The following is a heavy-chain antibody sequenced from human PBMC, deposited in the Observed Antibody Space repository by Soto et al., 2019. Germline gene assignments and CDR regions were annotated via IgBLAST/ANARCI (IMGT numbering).Heavy chain of an antibody. D-gene: IGHD2-2*01. CDR2: IIPIFGTA. CDR1: GDTFSSYA. J-gene: IGHJ3*02. Sequence: SVKVSCKASGDTFSSYAISWVRQAPGQGLEWMGGIIPIFGTANYAQKFQGRVTMTADESTSTAYMELSSLRSEDTAVYYCARDCSSTSCFSPDAFDIWGQGTMVTVSS. V-gene: IGHV1-69*13. CDR3: ARDCSSTSCFSPDAFDI.